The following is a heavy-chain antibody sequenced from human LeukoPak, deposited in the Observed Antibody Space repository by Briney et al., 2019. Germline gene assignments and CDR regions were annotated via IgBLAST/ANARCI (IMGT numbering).Heavy chain of an antibody. CDR3: ARYRGSDFGYFDY. V-gene: IGHV3-33*01. J-gene: IGHJ4*02. CDR1: GFTFSSYG. Sequence: PGGSLRLSCAASGFTFSSYGIHWVRQAPGKGLEWVASTWNDGSNKDYADSVKGRFTISRDNSKNTLSLQMSSLRAEDTAMYYCARYRGSDFGYFDYWGQGTLVTVSS. CDR2: TWNDGSNK. D-gene: IGHD1-26*01.